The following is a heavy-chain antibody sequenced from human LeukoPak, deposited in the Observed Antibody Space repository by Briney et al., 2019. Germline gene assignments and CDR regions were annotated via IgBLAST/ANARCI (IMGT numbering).Heavy chain of an antibody. CDR2: IYTSGST. V-gene: IGHV4-4*09. D-gene: IGHD5-12*01. Sequence: SETLSLTCTVSGGSISSYYGSWIRQPPGKGLEWIGYIYTSGSTNYNPSLKSRVTISVDTSKNQFSLKLSSVTAADTAVYYCATQDGRLTFDYWGQGTLVTVSS. CDR1: GGSISSYY. J-gene: IGHJ4*02. CDR3: ATQDGRLTFDY.